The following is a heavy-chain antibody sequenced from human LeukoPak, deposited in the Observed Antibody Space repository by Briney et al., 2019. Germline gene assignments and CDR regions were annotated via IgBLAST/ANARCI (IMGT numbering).Heavy chain of an antibody. Sequence: PGGSLRLSCAASGFTFSSYSMNWVRQAPGKELEWVSSISSSSSYIYYADSVKGRFTISRDNAKNSLYLQMNSLRAEDTAVYYCAYGTRYGDYAYWGQGTLVTVPS. CDR3: AYGTRYGDYAY. V-gene: IGHV3-21*01. J-gene: IGHJ4*02. CDR1: GFTFSSYS. CDR2: ISSSSSYI. D-gene: IGHD4-17*01.